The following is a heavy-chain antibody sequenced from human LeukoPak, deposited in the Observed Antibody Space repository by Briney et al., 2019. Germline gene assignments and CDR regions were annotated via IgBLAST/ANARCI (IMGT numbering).Heavy chain of an antibody. CDR2: INPRGGST. D-gene: IGHD3-22*01. V-gene: IGHV1-46*01. J-gene: IGHJ2*01. CDR1: GYTFTSYD. Sequence: ASVKVSCKASGYTFTSYDMHWVRQAPGQGLEWMGIINPRGGSTSYAQKFQGRVTMTRDTSTSTVYMELSSLRSEDTAMYYCAREPYDSSGYHFFDLWGRGTLVTVSS. CDR3: AREPYDSSGYHFFDL.